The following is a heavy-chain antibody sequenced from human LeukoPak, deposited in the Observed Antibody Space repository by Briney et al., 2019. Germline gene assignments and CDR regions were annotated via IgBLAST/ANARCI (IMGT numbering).Heavy chain of an antibody. CDR1: GFTFSSYA. CDR3: ATRYVGEMATIRSDY. D-gene: IGHD5-24*01. V-gene: IGHV3-23*01. Sequence: GGSLRLSCAAPGFTFSSYAMSWVRQAPGKGLEWVSAISGSGGSTYYADSVKGRFTISRDNSKNTLYLQMNSLRAEDTAVFYCATRYVGEMATIRSDYWGQGTLVTVSS. CDR2: ISGSGGST. J-gene: IGHJ4*02.